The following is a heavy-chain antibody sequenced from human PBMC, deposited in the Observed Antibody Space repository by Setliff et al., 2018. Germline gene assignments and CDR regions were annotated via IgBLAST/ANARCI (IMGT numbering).Heavy chain of an antibody. J-gene: IGHJ5*02. CDR2: FHTGGST. Sequence: SETLSLTCTVSGDSISSGSYYWTWIRQPAGKGLEWIGHFHTGGSTNYSRSLRSRVSISVDTSKNQFSLKLSSVTAADTATYYCARAGPTVAFFRVLVISWWDPWGQGSLVTVSS. CDR3: ARAGPTVAFFRVLVISWWDP. CDR1: GDSISSGSYY. V-gene: IGHV4-61*09. D-gene: IGHD3-3*01.